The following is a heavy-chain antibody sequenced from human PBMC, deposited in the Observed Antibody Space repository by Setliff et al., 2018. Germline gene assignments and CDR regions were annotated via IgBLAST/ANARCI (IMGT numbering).Heavy chain of an antibody. CDR2: IHHSGKA. D-gene: IGHD3-22*01. Sequence: KASETLSLTCAVSGFSISSGYYWGWIRQPPGKGLEWIVNIHHSGKAYYSPSLKSRVTMSVDTSKNHVSLKLSSVTAADTAVYYCARAHTWSLPNDNSGYPGWFDPWGQGTLVTVS. V-gene: IGHV4-38-2*01. CDR3: ARAHTWSLPNDNSGYPGWFDP. J-gene: IGHJ5*02. CDR1: GFSISSGYY.